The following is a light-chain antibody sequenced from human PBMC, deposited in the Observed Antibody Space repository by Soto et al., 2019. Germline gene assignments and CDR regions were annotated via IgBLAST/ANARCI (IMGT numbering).Light chain of an antibody. Sequence: EIMMTQSPATLSVSPGERATLSCRASQSVSSNLAWYQQKPGRAPRLLIYGASTRATGIPGRFSGSRSGTEFTLTISSLQSEDFAVYYCQQYDNWPRTFGQGTKVDSK. J-gene: IGKJ1*01. CDR2: GAS. CDR3: QQYDNWPRT. CDR1: QSVSSN. V-gene: IGKV3-15*01.